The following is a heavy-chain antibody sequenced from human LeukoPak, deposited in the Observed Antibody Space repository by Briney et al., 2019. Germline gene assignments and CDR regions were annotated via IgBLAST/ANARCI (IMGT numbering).Heavy chain of an antibody. J-gene: IGHJ4*02. V-gene: IGHV3-48*03. CDR3: ARDYLYYFDY. Sequence: GGSLRLSCAASGFTFRSYEMNWVRQAPGKGLERLSYISSSGSTIYYADSVKGRFTISRDNAKNSLYLQMNSLRAEDTAVYYCARDYLYYFDYWGQGTLVTVSS. CDR1: GFTFRSYE. CDR2: ISSSGSTI.